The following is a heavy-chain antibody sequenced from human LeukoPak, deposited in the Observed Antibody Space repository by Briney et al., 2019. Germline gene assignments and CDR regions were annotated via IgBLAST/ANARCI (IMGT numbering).Heavy chain of an antibody. CDR1: GFTFSSYW. J-gene: IGHJ4*02. CDR2: IKQDGSEK. D-gene: IGHD6-13*01. Sequence: GGSLRLSCAASGFTFSSYWMSWVRQAPGKGLEWVANIKQDGSEKYYADSVKGRFTISRDNSKNTLYLQMNSLRAEDTAVYYCAKDRSRIAAAGTPFDYWGQGTLVTVSS. V-gene: IGHV3-7*01. CDR3: AKDRSRIAAAGTPFDY.